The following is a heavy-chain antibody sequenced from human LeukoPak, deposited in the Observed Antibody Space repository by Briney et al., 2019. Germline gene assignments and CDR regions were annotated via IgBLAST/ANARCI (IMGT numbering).Heavy chain of an antibody. Sequence: VASVKVSCKASGYTFTNYYMHWVRQAPGQGLEWMGIINPSGGSTSYAQKFQGRVTMTRDTSTSTVYMELSSLRSEDTAVYYCARSRRSITGTTPILDYWGQGTLVTVSS. CDR1: GYTFTNYY. J-gene: IGHJ4*02. CDR2: INPSGGST. CDR3: ARSRRSITGTTPILDY. D-gene: IGHD1-20*01. V-gene: IGHV1-46*01.